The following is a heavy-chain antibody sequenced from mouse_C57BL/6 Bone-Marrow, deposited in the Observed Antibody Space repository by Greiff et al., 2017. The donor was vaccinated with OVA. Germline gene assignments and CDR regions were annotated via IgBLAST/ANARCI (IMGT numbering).Heavy chain of an antibody. CDR2: IDPSDSYT. CDR1: GYTFTSYW. CDR3: ARCNGSSFHWYFDV. J-gene: IGHJ1*03. D-gene: IGHD1-1*01. Sequence: VQLQQPGAELVRPGTSVKLSCKASGYTFTSYWMHWVKQRPGQGLEWIGVIDPSDSYTNYNQKFKGKATLTVDTSSSTAYMQLSSLTSEDSAVYYCARCNGSSFHWYFDVWGTGTTVTVSS. V-gene: IGHV1-59*01.